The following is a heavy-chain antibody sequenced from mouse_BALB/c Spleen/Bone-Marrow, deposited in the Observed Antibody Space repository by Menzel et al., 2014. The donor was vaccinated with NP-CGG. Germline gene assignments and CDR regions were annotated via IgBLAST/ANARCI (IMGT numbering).Heavy chain of an antibody. J-gene: IGHJ4*01. CDR1: GYTFNTYW. Sequence: VQLQESGAELMKPGASMKISCKATGYTFNTYWIEWIKQRPGHGLEWIGEILPGSGNANFNGGVKGKATITADTSSNTASMQLSSLTSEDSAVYYCARKGSYAMDHWGQGTSVSVSS. CDR2: ILPGSGNA. V-gene: IGHV1-9*01. CDR3: ARKGSYAMDH.